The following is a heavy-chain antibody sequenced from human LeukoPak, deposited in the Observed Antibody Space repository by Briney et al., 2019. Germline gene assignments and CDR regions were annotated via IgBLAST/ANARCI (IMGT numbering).Heavy chain of an antibody. D-gene: IGHD4-17*01. CDR2: IYYSGST. CDR1: GGSISSYY. Sequence: SETLSLTCTVSGGSISSYYWSWIRQPPGKGLEWIGYIYYSGSTNYNPSLKSRVTISVDTSKNQFSLKLSSVTAADTAVYYCARRGGDYGDYVFDPWGQGTLVTVSS. CDR3: ARRGGDYGDYVFDP. J-gene: IGHJ5*02. V-gene: IGHV4-59*12.